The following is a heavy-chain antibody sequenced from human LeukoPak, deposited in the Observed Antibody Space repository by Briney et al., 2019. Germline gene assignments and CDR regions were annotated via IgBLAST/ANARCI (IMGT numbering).Heavy chain of an antibody. CDR2: ISGSGGGT. CDR3: ATSLGYSYGYSDICLDY. Sequence: GGSLRLSCAASGFTFSSYAMSWVRQAPGKGLEWVSAISGSGGGTYYADSVKGRFTISRDNSKNTLYLQMNSLRAEDTAVYYCATSLGYSYGYSDICLDYWGQGTLVTVSS. J-gene: IGHJ4*02. CDR1: GFTFSSYA. V-gene: IGHV3-23*01. D-gene: IGHD5-18*01.